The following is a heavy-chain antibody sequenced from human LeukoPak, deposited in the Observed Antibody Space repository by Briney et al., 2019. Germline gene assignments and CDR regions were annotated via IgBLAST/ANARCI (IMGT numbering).Heavy chain of an antibody. CDR2: IWSDTTNK. Sequence: PGGSLRLSCAASGFTFSSYAMHWVRQAPGKGLEWVAVIWSDTTNKYYADSVKGRFTISRDNSKNTLYPQMSSLRAEDTAMYYCARDRLTTVTTFHFDYWGQGTLVTVSS. CDR3: ARDRLTTVTTFHFDY. V-gene: IGHV3-33*01. D-gene: IGHD4-17*01. CDR1: GFTFSSYA. J-gene: IGHJ4*02.